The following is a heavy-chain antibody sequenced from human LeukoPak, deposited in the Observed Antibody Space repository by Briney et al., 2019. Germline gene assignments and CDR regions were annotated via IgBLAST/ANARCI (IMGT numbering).Heavy chain of an antibody. J-gene: IGHJ4*02. V-gene: IGHV3-53*01. CDR2: IYSGGST. D-gene: IGHD2-15*01. CDR3: ARERGGYYFDY. CDR1: GFTASSNY. Sequence: GGSLRLSCAASGFTASSNYMSWVRQAPGKGLEGVSVIYSGGSTYYADSVKGRFTISRDNSKNTLYLQMNSLRAEDTAVYYCARERGGYYFDYWGQGTLVTVSS.